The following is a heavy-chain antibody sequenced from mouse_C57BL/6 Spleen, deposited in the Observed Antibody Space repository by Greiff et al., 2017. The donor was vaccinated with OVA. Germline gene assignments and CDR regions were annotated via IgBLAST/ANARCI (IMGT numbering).Heavy chain of an antibody. CDR2: IYPGSGST. V-gene: IGHV1-55*01. J-gene: IGHJ4*01. Sequence: QVQLQQPGAELVKPGASVKMSCKASGYTFTSYWITWVKQRPGQGLEWIGDIYPGSGSTNYNEKFKSKATLTVYTSSSTAYMPLSSLTSEDSAVYYCARGGGLRRAMDYWGQGTSVTVSS. D-gene: IGHD2-4*01. CDR1: GYTFTSYW. CDR3: ARGGGLRRAMDY.